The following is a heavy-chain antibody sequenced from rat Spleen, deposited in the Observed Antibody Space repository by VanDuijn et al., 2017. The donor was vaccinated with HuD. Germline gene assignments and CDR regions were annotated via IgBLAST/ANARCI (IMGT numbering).Heavy chain of an antibody. CDR1: GFTFNKYW. Sequence: EVQLVESGGDLVQPGRSLRLSCVASGFTFNKYWMTWIRQAPGRGLEWVVSITNTGGSTYYPDSVKGRFTISRDNAKSTLYLQMNSLRSEDTATYYCARVTTMGHVMDAWGQGASVTVSS. D-gene: IGHD1-7*01. J-gene: IGHJ4*01. V-gene: IGHV5-31*01. CDR3: ARVTTMGHVMDA. CDR2: ITNTGGST.